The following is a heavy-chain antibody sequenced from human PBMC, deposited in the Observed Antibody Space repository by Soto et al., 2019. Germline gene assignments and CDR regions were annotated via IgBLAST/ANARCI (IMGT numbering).Heavy chain of an antibody. Sequence: EVQLVESGGGLVQPGGSLRLSCAASGFTFRNYDMHWVRQGTGKGLEWVSGISAAGDPDYADSVEGRFTISRENAQNSFFLQMNSLRVGDTAVYYCARTDRDFSGLDVWGQGTTVIVSS. CDR1: GFTFRNYD. V-gene: IGHV3-13*05. CDR3: ARTDRDFSGLDV. CDR2: ISAAGDP. J-gene: IGHJ6*02.